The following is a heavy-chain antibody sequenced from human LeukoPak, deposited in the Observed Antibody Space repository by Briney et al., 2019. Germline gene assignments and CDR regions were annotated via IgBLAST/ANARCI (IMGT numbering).Heavy chain of an antibody. D-gene: IGHD2-15*01. CDR2: IYYSGST. CDR1: GGSISSYY. V-gene: IGHV4-59*01. J-gene: IGHJ5*02. Sequence: SETLSLTCTVSGGSISSYYWSWIRQPPGKGLEWIGYIYYSGSTNYNPSLKSRVTLSVDTSKNQFSLKLSSVTAADTAVYYCAREVVVVAAGNWFDPWGQGTLVTVSS. CDR3: AREVVVVAAGNWFDP.